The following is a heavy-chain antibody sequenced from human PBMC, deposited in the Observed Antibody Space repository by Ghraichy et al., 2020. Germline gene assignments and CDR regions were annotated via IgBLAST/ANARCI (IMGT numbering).Heavy chain of an antibody. V-gene: IGHV1-18*01. CDR2: IGVYNDNT. Sequence: ASVKVSCKTSGYTFTSNGISWVRQAPGQGLEWMGWIGVYNDNTKYAERFQGRVTLTTDTSTNTVYMELRSLRSDDTAVYFCARDPNGRNWFDSWGQGTLVTVSS. D-gene: IGHD1-1*01. CDR1: GYTFTSNG. CDR3: ARDPNGRNWFDS. J-gene: IGHJ5*01.